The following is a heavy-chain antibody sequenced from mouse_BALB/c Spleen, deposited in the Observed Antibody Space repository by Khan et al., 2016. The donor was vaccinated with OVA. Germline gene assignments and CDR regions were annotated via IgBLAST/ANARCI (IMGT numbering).Heavy chain of an antibody. J-gene: IGHJ2*01. V-gene: IGHV1-76*01. CDR1: GYIFTSYW. D-gene: IGHD2-3*01. CDR2: IYPGTDNT. Sequence: QVQLQQSGAELVRPGTSVKLSCKTSGYIFTSYWIYCVKQRSGQGLEWIARIYPGTDNTYYNEKFKDKATLPADKSSSTAYLQLSSLKTEDAAVFYWARDDGLFYFDYWGQGTTLTVSS. CDR3: ARDDGLFYFDY.